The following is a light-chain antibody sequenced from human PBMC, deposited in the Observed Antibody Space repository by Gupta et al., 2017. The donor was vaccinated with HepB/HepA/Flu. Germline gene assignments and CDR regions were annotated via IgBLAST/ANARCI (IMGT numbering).Light chain of an antibody. Sequence: EIVMTQSPATLSVSPGERATLSCRASQSVSSNLAWYQQKPGQAPRLLIYGASTRATGIPARFSGSGFGKEFTLTISSPQSEDFAVYYCQQYNNWPPYTFGQGTKLEIK. CDR1: QSVSSN. CDR3: QQYNNWPPYT. CDR2: GAS. J-gene: IGKJ2*01. V-gene: IGKV3-15*01.